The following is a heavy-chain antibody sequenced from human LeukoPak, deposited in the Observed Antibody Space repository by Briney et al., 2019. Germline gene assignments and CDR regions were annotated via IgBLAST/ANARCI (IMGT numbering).Heavy chain of an antibody. CDR1: GFTFSSYG. J-gene: IGHJ4*02. CDR3: AKDLHGS. V-gene: IGHV3-30*18. Sequence: GGSLRLSCAASGFTFSSYGMHWVRQAPGKGLEWVAVISYDGSNKYYADSVKGRFAISRDNSKNTLYLQMNSLRAEDTAVYYCAKDLHGSWGQGTLVTVSS. CDR2: ISYDGSNK.